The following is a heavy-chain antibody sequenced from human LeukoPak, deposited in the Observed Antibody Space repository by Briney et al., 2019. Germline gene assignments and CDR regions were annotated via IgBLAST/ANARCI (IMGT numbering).Heavy chain of an antibody. CDR2: MNQDGSDK. J-gene: IGHJ3*02. D-gene: IGHD3-22*01. CDR3: ARDWRDSSGKFPNDAFDI. CDR1: GLTFSSYW. V-gene: IGHV3-7*01. Sequence: GGSLRLSCAASGLTFSSYWMTWVRQAPGKGLEWVANMNQDGSDKYYLDSVKGRFTISRDNAKNSLYLQMNSLRAEDTAVYYCARDWRDSSGKFPNDAFDIWGQGTMVTVSS.